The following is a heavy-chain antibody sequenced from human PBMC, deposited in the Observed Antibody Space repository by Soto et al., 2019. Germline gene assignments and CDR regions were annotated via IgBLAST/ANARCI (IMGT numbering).Heavy chain of an antibody. CDR3: AGISGSYLARGTDY. Sequence: ASLKVSCKASGGTFSSYAISWVRQAPGQGLEWMGGIIPIFGTANYAQKFQGRVTITADESTSTAYMELSSLRSEDTAVYYCAGISGSYLARGTDYWGQGTLVTVSS. D-gene: IGHD1-26*01. V-gene: IGHV1-69*13. J-gene: IGHJ4*02. CDR2: IIPIFGTA. CDR1: GGTFSSYA.